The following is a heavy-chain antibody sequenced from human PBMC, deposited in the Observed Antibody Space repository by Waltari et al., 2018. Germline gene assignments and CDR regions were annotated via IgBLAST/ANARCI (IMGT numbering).Heavy chain of an antibody. J-gene: IGHJ1*01. CDR2: MNPNSGNT. Sequence: QVQLVQSGAEVKKPGASVKVSCKASGYTFTRYDLNWVRQATGQGLEWMGWMNPNSGNTGYAQKFQGRVTITRNTSISTAYMELSSLRSEDTAVYYCAKSIGAVAGSPFQNWGQGTLLTIAS. D-gene: IGHD6-19*01. V-gene: IGHV1-8*03. CDR1: GYTFTRYD. CDR3: AKSIGAVAGSPFQN.